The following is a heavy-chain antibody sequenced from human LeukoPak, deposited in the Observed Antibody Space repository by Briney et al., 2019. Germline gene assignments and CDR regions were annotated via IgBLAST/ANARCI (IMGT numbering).Heavy chain of an antibody. CDR2: INRSGST. V-gene: IGHV4-34*01. CDR1: GGSLSGYY. Sequence: SETLSLTCAVYGGSLSGYYWGWIRQPPGKGLEWIGEINRSGSTNYNPSLKSRVTISVDTSKNQFSLKLSSVTAADTAVYYCARSISSSWGYYYYYYMDVWGKGTTVTISS. D-gene: IGHD6-13*01. CDR3: ARSISSSWGYYYYYYMDV. J-gene: IGHJ6*03.